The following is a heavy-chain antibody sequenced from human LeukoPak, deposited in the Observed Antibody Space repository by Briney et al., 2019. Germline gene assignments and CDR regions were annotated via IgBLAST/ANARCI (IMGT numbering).Heavy chain of an antibody. V-gene: IGHV3-33*01. D-gene: IGHD5/OR15-5a*01. Sequence: GGSLRLSCAASGFTFSSNGMQWVPQAPGKGLEWVALIWYDGSKKYYADFVKGRFTISRDNSENTLYLQLNSLRAEDTAIYYCARLQGVSTFDYWGQGTLVTVSS. CDR2: IWYDGSKK. CDR3: ARLQGVSTFDY. CDR1: GFTFSSNG. J-gene: IGHJ4*02.